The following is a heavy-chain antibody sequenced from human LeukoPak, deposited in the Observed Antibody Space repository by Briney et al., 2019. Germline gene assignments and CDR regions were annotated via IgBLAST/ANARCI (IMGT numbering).Heavy chain of an antibody. D-gene: IGHD3-22*01. V-gene: IGHV1-2*02. Sequence: GASVKVSCKASGYTFTVYYMHWVRQAPGQGLEWRGWINPNSGGTNYAQKFQGRVTMTRDTSISTAYMELSRLRSDDTAVYYCARDYDSSGYYGAWYYYGMDVWGQGTTVTVSS. CDR3: ARDYDSSGYYGAWYYYGMDV. CDR1: GYTFTVYY. J-gene: IGHJ6*02. CDR2: INPNSGGT.